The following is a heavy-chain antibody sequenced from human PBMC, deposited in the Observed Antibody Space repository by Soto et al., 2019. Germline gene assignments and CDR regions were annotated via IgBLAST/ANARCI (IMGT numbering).Heavy chain of an antibody. CDR1: GLTFTNHA. V-gene: IGHV3-30-3*01. Sequence: QVQLVESGGGVVQPGRSLRLSCAASGLTFTNHAMHWVRQAPGRGLEWVAAISYDGSSEYYADSVKGRVTFSRDNSKNSLFLQMNSLRPDDTAVYYCERGASSAYPHDGFAIGGQGTMVIVSS. D-gene: IGHD3-22*01. CDR3: ERGASSAYPHDGFAI. J-gene: IGHJ3*02. CDR2: ISYDGSSE.